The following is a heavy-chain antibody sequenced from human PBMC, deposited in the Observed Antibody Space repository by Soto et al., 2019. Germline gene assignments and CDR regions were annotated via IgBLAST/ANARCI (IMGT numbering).Heavy chain of an antibody. Sequence: GGSLRLSCATSGFTLSSFAMNWVRQAPGKGLEWVSTIRGSGGYTYYADFVKGRFTITRDNSKNMLYLEMNSLTVEDTAVYYCVRRAQYFDGTGFHAFDIWGQGTRVTVSS. D-gene: IGHD3-22*01. CDR1: GFTLSSFA. CDR2: IRGSGGYT. V-gene: IGHV3-23*01. J-gene: IGHJ3*02. CDR3: VRRAQYFDGTGFHAFDI.